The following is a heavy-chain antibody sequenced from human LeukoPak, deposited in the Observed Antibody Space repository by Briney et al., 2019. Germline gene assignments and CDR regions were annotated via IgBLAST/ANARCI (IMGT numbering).Heavy chain of an antibody. Sequence: SVKVSCKASGGTFSSYAISWVRQAPGQGLEWMGRIIPILGIANYAQKLQGRVTITADKSTSTAYMELSSLRSEDTAVYYCAGDGYSGYDAGASFDYWGQGTLVTVSS. CDR2: IIPILGIA. D-gene: IGHD5-12*01. CDR1: GGTFSSYA. V-gene: IGHV1-69*04. J-gene: IGHJ4*02. CDR3: AGDGYSGYDAGASFDY.